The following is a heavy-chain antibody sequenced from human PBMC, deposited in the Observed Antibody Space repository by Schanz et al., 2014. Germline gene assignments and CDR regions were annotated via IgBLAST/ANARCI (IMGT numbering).Heavy chain of an antibody. D-gene: IGHD3-10*01. CDR2: ITKSGDR. CDR1: GYTFTGHH. V-gene: IGHV1-2*02. CDR3: ARGGVLVLPPGTVKKGNDY. J-gene: IGHJ4*02. Sequence: QVQLVQSGAEVKKPGASVKVSCKASGYTFTGHHMHWVRQAPGQGLEWMGWITKSGDRNYAQKFQGRVTMTRDTSISTAYMELSSLLSDDAAVYFCARGGVLVLPPGTVKKGNDYWGQGTLVTVSS.